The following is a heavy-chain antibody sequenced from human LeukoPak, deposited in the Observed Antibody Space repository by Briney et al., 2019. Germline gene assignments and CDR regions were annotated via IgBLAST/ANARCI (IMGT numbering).Heavy chain of an antibody. CDR2: IIPIFGTV. CDR3: ARGDAVAGLYYYYYYGMDV. J-gene: IGHJ6*02. CDR1: GGTFSSYA. V-gene: IGHV1-69*13. D-gene: IGHD6-19*01. Sequence: GASVKASCKASGGTFSSYAISWVRQAPGQGLEWMGGIIPIFGTVNYAQKFQGRVTITADESTSTAYMELSSLRSEDTAVYYCARGDAVAGLYYYYYYGMDVWGQGTTVTVSS.